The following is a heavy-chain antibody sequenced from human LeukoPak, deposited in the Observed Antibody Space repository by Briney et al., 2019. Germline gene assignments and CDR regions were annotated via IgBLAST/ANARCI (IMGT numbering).Heavy chain of an antibody. J-gene: IGHJ4*02. D-gene: IGHD3-10*01. CDR2: ISYDGGNK. CDR1: GFTFSSYA. V-gene: IGHV3-30-3*01. Sequence: GGSLRLSCAASGFTFSSYAMHWVRQAPGKGLEWVAVISYDGGNKYYVDSVKGQFTISRDNSKNTLYLQMNSLRAEDTAVYYCARARGAGPGAHFDCWGQGTLVTVSS. CDR3: ARARGAGPGAHFDC.